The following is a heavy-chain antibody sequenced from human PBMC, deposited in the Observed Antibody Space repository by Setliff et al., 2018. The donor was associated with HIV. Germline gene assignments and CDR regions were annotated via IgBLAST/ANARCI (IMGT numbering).Heavy chain of an antibody. CDR1: GGSISSTYY. D-gene: IGHD3-3*01. V-gene: IGHV4-61*05. J-gene: IGHJ6*03. CDR3: ARGVNPTYYDFWSGDYMRKYYYYYMDV. Sequence: SETLSLTCTVSGGSISSTYYWGWIRQPPGKGLEWIGYIYYSGNTNYNPSLKSRVTISVDTSKNQFSLKLSSVTAADTAVYYCARGVNPTYYDFWSGDYMRKYYYYYMDVWGKGTTVTVSS. CDR2: IYYSGNT.